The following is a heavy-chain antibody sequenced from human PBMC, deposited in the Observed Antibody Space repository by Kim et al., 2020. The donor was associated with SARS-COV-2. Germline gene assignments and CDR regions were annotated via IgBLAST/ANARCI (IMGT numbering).Heavy chain of an antibody. CDR1: GFTFSSYG. V-gene: IGHV3-74*01. CDR2: ISSDGSSK. J-gene: IGHJ4*02. CDR3: GRAGSWSTSWANDYFDI. D-gene: IGHD2-2*01. Sequence: GGSLRLSCAASGFTFSSYGMHWVRQAPGKGLEWVAGISSDGSSKNYADSVKGRFTISRDNAKNTLYLQMNSLRAEDTAVYYCGRAGSWSTSWANDYFDIWGQGTLVTVSS.